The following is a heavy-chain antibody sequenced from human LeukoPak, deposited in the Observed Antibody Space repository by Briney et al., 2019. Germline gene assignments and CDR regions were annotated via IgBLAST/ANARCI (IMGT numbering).Heavy chain of an antibody. Sequence: SETLSHTCAVYGGSFSGYYWSWIRQPPGKGLEWIGEINHSGSTNYNPSLKSRVTISVDTSKNPFSLKLSSVTAADTAVYYCARLVVPAAIRYYYYGMDVWGQGTTVTVSS. CDR1: GGSFSGYY. V-gene: IGHV4-34*01. CDR3: ARLVVPAAIRYYYYGMDV. D-gene: IGHD2-2*02. J-gene: IGHJ6*02. CDR2: INHSGST.